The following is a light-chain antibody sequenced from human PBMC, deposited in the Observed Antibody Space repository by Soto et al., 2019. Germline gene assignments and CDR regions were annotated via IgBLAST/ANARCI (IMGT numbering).Light chain of an antibody. CDR2: DNH. CDR3: GVWDSTLRV. J-gene: IGLJ3*02. V-gene: IGLV1-51*01. CDR1: SSNIGRHY. Sequence: QSVLTQPPSVSAAPGQRVTISCSGSSSNIGRHYVAWYQQLPGTAPKLLIYDNHMRPSGIPDRFSGSKSGTSATLAITGLQTEDEADYYCGVWDSTLRVFGGGTQLTVL.